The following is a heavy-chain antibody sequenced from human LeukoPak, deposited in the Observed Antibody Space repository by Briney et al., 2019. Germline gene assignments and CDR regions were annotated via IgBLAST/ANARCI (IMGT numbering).Heavy chain of an antibody. J-gene: IGHJ4*02. Sequence: PGGSLRLSCAASGFTFSKYRMLWVRQAPGKGLECVSRINTDGTVTTYAASVKGRFTVSRDNADNTMFLQMNSVRDEDTAVYYCATKQWLAPPPDSWGQGTPVTVSS. CDR2: INTDGTVT. V-gene: IGHV3-74*01. CDR3: ATKQWLAPPPDS. D-gene: IGHD6-19*01. CDR1: GFTFSKYR.